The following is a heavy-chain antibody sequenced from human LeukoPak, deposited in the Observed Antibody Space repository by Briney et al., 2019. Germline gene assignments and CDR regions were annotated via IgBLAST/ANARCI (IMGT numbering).Heavy chain of an antibody. D-gene: IGHD2-2*01. CDR2: ISYDGSNT. CDR1: GFTFSSYA. CDR3: TRGMYIVIIPASTLDY. V-gene: IGHV3-30*04. Sequence: PGRSLRLSCAASGFTFSSYAMHWVRQAPGKGLEWVAAISYDGSNTYYADSVKGRFTISRDNSKNTLYLQMNSLRAEDTAVYYCTRGMYIVIIPASTLDYWGQGTLVTVSS. J-gene: IGHJ4*02.